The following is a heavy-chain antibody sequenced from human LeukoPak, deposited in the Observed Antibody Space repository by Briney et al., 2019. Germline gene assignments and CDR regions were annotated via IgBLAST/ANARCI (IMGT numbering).Heavy chain of an antibody. Sequence: GGSLRLSCAASGFTFSSYSMNWVRQAPGKGLEWVSYISSSSSTIYYADSVKGRFTISRDNAKNSLYLQMNSLRAEDTAVFYCTRDNRRYCTSTSCYAGGDNWFDPWGQGTLVTVSS. CDR1: GFTFSSYS. V-gene: IGHV3-48*01. J-gene: IGHJ5*02. CDR2: ISSSSSTI. CDR3: TRDNRRYCTSTSCYAGGDNWFDP. D-gene: IGHD2-2*01.